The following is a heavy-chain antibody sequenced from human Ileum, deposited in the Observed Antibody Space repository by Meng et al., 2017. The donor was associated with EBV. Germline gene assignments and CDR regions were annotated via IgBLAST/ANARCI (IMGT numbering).Heavy chain of an antibody. CDR1: CSISGSNW. D-gene: IGHD6-19*01. V-gene: IGHV4-4*02. CDR2: IYHSGTT. CDR3: ARVGHWLPIDY. J-gene: IGHJ4*02. Sequence: SRRDLLELSGSPPLTCPCLRCSISGSNWWRWVRQPPGKGLEWIGEIYHSGTTNYTPSLKSRFTKSVDKSKTQFSLNLTSVTAADTAVYYCARVGHWLPIDYWGQGTLVTVSS.